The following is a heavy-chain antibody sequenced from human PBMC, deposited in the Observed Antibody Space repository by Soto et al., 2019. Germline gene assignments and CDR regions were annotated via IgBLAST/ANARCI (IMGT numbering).Heavy chain of an antibody. V-gene: IGHV4-31*03. D-gene: IGHD3-10*01. CDR3: ARTSMVRGVMFDY. CDR2: IYYSGST. CDR1: GGSISSGGYY. Sequence: SETLSLTCTVSGGSISSGGYYWSWIRQHPGRGLEWIGYIYYSGSTYYNPSLKSRVTISVDTSKNQFSLKLSSVTAADTAVYYCARTSMVRGVMFDYWGQGTLVTVSS. J-gene: IGHJ4*02.